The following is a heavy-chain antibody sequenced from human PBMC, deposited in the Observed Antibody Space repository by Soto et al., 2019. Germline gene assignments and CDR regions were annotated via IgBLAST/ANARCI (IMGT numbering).Heavy chain of an antibody. CDR1: GFTFSDYY. CDR3: ASLPYCTNGVCYVGEDY. D-gene: IGHD2-8*01. J-gene: IGHJ4*02. Sequence: GGSLRLSCAASGFTFSDYYMSWIRQAPGKGLEWVSYISSSGSTIYYADSVKGRFTISRDNAKNSLYLQMNSLRAEDTAVYYCASLPYCTNGVCYVGEDYWGQGTLVTVSS. CDR2: ISSSGSTI. V-gene: IGHV3-11*01.